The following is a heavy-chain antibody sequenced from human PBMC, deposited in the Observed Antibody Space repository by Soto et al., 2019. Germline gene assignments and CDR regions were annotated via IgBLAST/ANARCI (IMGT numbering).Heavy chain of an antibody. J-gene: IGHJ6*02. CDR3: ARGRLRFLEWLSYYYYGMDV. CDR2: INHSGST. V-gene: IGHV4-34*01. Sequence: QVQLQQWGAGLLKPSETLSLTCAVYGGSFSGYYWSWIRQPPGKGLEWIGEINHSGSTNYKPSLKTRVTISVDTSKNRFSLKLSSVTAADTAVYYCARGRLRFLEWLSYYYYGMDVWGQGTTVTVSS. CDR1: GGSFSGYY. D-gene: IGHD3-3*01.